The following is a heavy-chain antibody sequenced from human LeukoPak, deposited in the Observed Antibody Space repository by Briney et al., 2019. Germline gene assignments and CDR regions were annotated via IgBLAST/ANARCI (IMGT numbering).Heavy chain of an antibody. D-gene: IGHD4-11*01. V-gene: IGHV3-30*18. CDR3: AKDPGSIRNFFDY. J-gene: IGHJ4*02. CDR2: ISSDGRDK. CDR1: GFTFSNYA. Sequence: GGSLRLSCAASGFTFSNYAMHWVRQAPGKGLEWVAVISSDGRDKYYTDSVKGRLTISRDNSKNTLHLEMNSLGAEDTALFYCAKDPGSIRNFFDYWGRGTLVTVAS.